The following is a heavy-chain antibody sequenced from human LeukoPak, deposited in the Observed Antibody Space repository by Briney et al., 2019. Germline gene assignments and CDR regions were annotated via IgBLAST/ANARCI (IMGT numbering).Heavy chain of an antibody. CDR2: IWYDGSNK. D-gene: IGHD2-2*02. CDR1: GFTFSSYG. CDR3: AKGGECSSTSCYTNYYYMDV. J-gene: IGHJ6*03. V-gene: IGHV3-33*06. Sequence: PGRSLRLSCAASGFTFSSYGMHWVRQAPGKGLEWVAVIWYDGSNKYYADSVKGRFTISRDNSKNTLYLQMNSLRAEDTAVYYCAKGGECSSTSCYTNYYYMDVWGKGTTVTVSS.